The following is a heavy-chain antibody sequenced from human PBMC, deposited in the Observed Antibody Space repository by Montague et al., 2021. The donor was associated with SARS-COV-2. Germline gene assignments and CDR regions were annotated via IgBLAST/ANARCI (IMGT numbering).Heavy chain of an antibody. CDR3: ARDGADYFFAYYHEMDV. V-gene: IGHV4-39*07. Sequence: SETLSLTCIVSGGSISSSSYHWGWIRQPPGKGLEWIGTIYYSGSTYYNPSLKSRVTISVDTSKNLFSLNLSSMTAADTAVYYCARDGADYFFAYYHEMDVWGQGIAVTVSS. J-gene: IGHJ6*02. D-gene: IGHD3-16*01. CDR2: IYYSGST. CDR1: GGSISSSSYH.